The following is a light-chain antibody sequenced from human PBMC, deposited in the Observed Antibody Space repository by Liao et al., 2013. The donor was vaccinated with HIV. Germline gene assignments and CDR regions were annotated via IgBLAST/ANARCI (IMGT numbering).Light chain of an antibody. Sequence: SYGLTQPPSVSVSTGQTASITCYGDNLSNILGNKYLHWYLQRPGQSPVLVIYQDSKRPSGIPERFSGSNSGNTATLTISGTPAMDEADYYCQAWDSSTVVFGGGTKLTVL. J-gene: IGLJ2*01. CDR3: QAWDSSTVV. V-gene: IGLV3-1*01. CDR2: QDS. CDR1: NLSNILGNKY.